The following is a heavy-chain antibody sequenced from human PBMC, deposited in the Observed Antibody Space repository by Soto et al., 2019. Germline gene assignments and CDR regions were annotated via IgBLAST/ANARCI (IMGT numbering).Heavy chain of an antibody. V-gene: IGHV3-30*18. CDR2: ISYDGSNK. CDR1: GFTFSSYG. Sequence: GGSLRLSCAASGFTFSSYGMHWVRQAPGKGLEWVAVISYDGSNKYYADSVKGRFTISRDNSKNTLYLQMNSLRAEDTAVYYCAKADVIQLWFSFRFDYWGQGTLVTVSS. CDR3: AKADVIQLWFSFRFDY. D-gene: IGHD5-18*01. J-gene: IGHJ4*02.